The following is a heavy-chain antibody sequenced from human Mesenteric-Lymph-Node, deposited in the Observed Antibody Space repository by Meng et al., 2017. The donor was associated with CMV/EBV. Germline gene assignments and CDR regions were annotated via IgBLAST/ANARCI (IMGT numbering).Heavy chain of an antibody. CDR3: ARVVSDSGGHTNWFDP. CDR2: IYHSGIT. D-gene: IGHD2-8*01. J-gene: IGHJ5*02. CDR1: AYITDGDYS. Sequence: AYITDGDYSWSWIRQPPEQDLEWIGYIYHSGITYYNPSLESRASITVDTSKNHFSLKISSVTSTDTAVYHCARVVSDSGGHTNWFDPWGPGTLVTVSS. V-gene: IGHV4-30-4*08.